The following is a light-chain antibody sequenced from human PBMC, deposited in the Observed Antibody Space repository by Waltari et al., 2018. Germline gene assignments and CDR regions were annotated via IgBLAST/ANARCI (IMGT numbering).Light chain of an antibody. J-gene: IGKJ1*01. CDR2: GAS. V-gene: IGKV3-20*01. Sequence: EIVLPQSPGTLALSPGARATLSCRASTSVSRALAWYQQNPGQDPRLLSYGASNRATGIPDRFSGSGSGTDFSLIISRLGPEDFAVYYCQHYVSLPVTFGQGTKVEIK. CDR1: TSVSRA. CDR3: QHYVSLPVT.